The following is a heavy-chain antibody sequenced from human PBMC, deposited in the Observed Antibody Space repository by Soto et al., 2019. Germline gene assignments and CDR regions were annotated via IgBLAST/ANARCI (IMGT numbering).Heavy chain of an antibody. D-gene: IGHD2-15*01. CDR3: ARDYGHDCSGGNCYFYF. Sequence: QVQLVQSGAEVKKPGSSVKVSCKASGGTFSTYAINWVRQAPGHGLEWMGGIIPLFGTAKYAQKFQDRVTITADESTSTAHMELGSLRSEDTAVYYCARDYGHDCSGGNCYFYFWGQGTLVSVSS. CDR1: GGTFSTYA. CDR2: IIPLFGTA. V-gene: IGHV1-69*01. J-gene: IGHJ4*02.